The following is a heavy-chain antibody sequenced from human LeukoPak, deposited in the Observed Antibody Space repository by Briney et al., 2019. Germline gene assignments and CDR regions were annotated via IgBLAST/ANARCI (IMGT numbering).Heavy chain of an antibody. CDR2: IYSGGST. D-gene: IGHD7-27*01. J-gene: IGHJ3*02. CDR3: AREELGTLGGAFDI. CDR1: GFTVSSNY. Sequence: PGGSLRLSCAASGFTVSSNYMSWVRQAPGKGLEWVSVIYSGGSTYYADSVKGRFTISRDNSKSTLYLQMNSLRAEDTAVYYCAREELGTLGGAFDIWGQGTMVTVSS. V-gene: IGHV3-53*01.